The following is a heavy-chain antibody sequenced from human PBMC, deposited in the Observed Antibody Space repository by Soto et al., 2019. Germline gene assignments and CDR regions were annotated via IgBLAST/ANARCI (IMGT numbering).Heavy chain of an antibody. D-gene: IGHD6-19*01. CDR1: GFTFINYA. CDR2: ISGNGANT. Sequence: GGSLRLSCAASGFTFINYAMTWVRQAPGEGLEWDSTISGNGANTHYADSVKGRFSISRDNSKNTLYIQMNRLSADDTAVYYCAKDYGSSRYFFDYWGQGALVTVSS. V-gene: IGHV3-23*01. CDR3: AKDYGSSRYFFDY. J-gene: IGHJ4*02.